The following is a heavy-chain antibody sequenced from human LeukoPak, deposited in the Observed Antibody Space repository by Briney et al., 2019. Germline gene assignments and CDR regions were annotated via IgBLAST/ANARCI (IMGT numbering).Heavy chain of an antibody. D-gene: IGHD5-24*01. CDR1: GASISSYC. Sequence: SETLSLTCTVSGASISSYCWSWIRQPPGKGLEWIGDIYYSGSIKYNPSLKSRVTMSVDTSKNQFSLKLSSVTAADTAVYYCAKLEMTIIAFDDWGQGTLVTVSS. V-gene: IGHV4-59*01. CDR2: IYYSGSI. CDR3: AKLEMTIIAFDD. J-gene: IGHJ4*02.